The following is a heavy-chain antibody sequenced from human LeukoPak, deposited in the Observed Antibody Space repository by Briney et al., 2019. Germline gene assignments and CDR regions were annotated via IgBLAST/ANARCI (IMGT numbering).Heavy chain of an antibody. J-gene: IGHJ4*02. V-gene: IGHV4-4*07. CDR3: AGNRNYDILTGYYSYFDY. CDR1: GGSISSYY. Sequence: PSETLSLTCTVSGGSISSYYWSWIRQPAGKGLEWIGRIYASGSTNYNPSLKSRVTISVDTSKNQFSLKLSSVTAADTAVYYCAGNRNYDILTGYYSYFDYWGQGTLVTVSS. CDR2: IYASGST. D-gene: IGHD3-9*01.